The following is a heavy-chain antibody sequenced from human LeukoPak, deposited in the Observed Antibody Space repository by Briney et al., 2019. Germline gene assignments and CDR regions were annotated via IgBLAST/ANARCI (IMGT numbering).Heavy chain of an antibody. CDR2: IYYSGST. V-gene: IGHV4-59*01. J-gene: IGHJ6*02. CDR1: GGSISSYY. D-gene: IGHD6-19*01. Sequence: SETLSLTCTVSGGSISSYYWSWIRQPPGKGLEWIGYIYYSGSTNYNPSLKSRVTISVDTSKNQFSLKLSSVTAADTAVYYCARTSGWPGYYYYYGMDVWGQGTTVTVSS. CDR3: ARTSGWPGYYYYYGMDV.